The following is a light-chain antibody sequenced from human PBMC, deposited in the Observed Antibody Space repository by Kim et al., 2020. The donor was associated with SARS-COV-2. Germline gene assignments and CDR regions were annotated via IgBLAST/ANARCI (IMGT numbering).Light chain of an antibody. CDR3: QQTFNMPWT. Sequence: DIQMTQSPSSLSASVGDRVILTCRASQGITTYLNWYHLKPGGAPRLLIFGASRVQSGVPSRFSGSGSGADFTLTIHSLQPEDFGTYCCQQTFNMPWTFGPGTKVDIK. CDR2: GAS. J-gene: IGKJ1*01. CDR1: QGITTY. V-gene: IGKV1-39*01.